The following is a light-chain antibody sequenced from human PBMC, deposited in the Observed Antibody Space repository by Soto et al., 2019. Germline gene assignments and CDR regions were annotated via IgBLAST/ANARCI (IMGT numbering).Light chain of an antibody. J-gene: IGKJ5*01. CDR2: DAS. V-gene: IGKV3D-20*02. Sequence: EIVMTQSPAAVSVSPGERATLSCRASQTVRNNYLAWYQQKPGQAPRLLIYDASKRATGIPARFSGSGSETDFTLTISSLEPEDVGVYYCLHRMNWPLTFGQGTRLE. CDR1: QTVRNNY. CDR3: LHRMNWPLT.